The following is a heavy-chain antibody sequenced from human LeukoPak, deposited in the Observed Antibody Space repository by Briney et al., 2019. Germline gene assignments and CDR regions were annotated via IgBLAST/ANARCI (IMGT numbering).Heavy chain of an antibody. J-gene: IGHJ4*02. Sequence: GGSLRLSCAASGFTFNNYNMNWVRQAPGKGLEWVPSISRSSIYIYYANSVKGRFTISRDNAKKSLYLQMNSLRAEDTAVYYCARGLLGYCSGGSCLYWGQGTLVTVSS. D-gene: IGHD2-15*01. CDR3: ARGLLGYCSGGSCLY. CDR2: ISRSSIYI. CDR1: GFTFNNYN. V-gene: IGHV3-21*01.